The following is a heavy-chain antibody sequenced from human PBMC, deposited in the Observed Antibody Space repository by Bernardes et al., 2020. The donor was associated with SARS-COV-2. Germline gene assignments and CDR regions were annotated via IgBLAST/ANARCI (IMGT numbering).Heavy chain of an antibody. CDR1: GFTFSSYA. CDR3: AKERRYNSAWYPIQFDY. CDR2: ITCSDDTT. V-gene: IGHV3-23*01. Sequence: GGSLRLSCAASGFTFSSYAMTWVRQAPGKGLEWVSAITCSDDTTYYADSLKGRFTISRDNSKNTLYLHMNSLRAEDTAVYYCAKERRYNSAWYPIQFDYWGQGTLVTVSS. D-gene: IGHD6-19*01. J-gene: IGHJ4*02.